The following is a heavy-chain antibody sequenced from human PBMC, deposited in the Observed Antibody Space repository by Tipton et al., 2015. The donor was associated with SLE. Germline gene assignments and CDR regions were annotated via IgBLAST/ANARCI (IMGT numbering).Heavy chain of an antibody. CDR2: INHSGST. Sequence: GLVKPSETLSLTCAVYGGSFSGYYWSWIRQPPGKGLEWIGEINHSGSTNYNPSLKSRVTISVDTSKNQFSLKLSSVTAADTAVYYCARKQQWLPGDYWGQGTLVTVSS. CDR3: ARKQQWLPGDY. CDR1: GGSFSGYY. D-gene: IGHD6-19*01. V-gene: IGHV4-34*01. J-gene: IGHJ4*02.